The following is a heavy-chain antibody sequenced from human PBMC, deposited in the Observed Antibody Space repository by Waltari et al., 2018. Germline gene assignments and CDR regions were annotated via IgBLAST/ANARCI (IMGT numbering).Heavy chain of an antibody. CDR3: ARVGGLGEWFNYYYYYGMDV. D-gene: IGHD3-16*01. CDR1: GGSISSSSYY. CDR2: IYYSGST. V-gene: IGHV4-39*07. Sequence: QLQLQESGPGLVKPSETLSLTCTVSGGSISSSSYYWGWIRQPPGKGLEWIGSIYYSGSTYYNPSLKSRVTRSVDTSKNQFSLKLSSGTAADTAVYYCARVGGLGEWFNYYYYYGMDVWGQGTTVTVSS. J-gene: IGHJ6*02.